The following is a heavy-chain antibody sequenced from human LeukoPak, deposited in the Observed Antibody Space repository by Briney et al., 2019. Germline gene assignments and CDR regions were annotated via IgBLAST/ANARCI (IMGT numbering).Heavy chain of an antibody. D-gene: IGHD3-10*01. CDR2: ISSSGSTI. Sequence: GSLRLSCAASGFTFSSYEMFWVRQAPGKGPEWVSYISSSGSTIYYADSVKGRFTISRDNAKNSLYLQMNSLRAEDTAVYYCARSGGGYYGSGSYYYMDVWGKGTTVTVSS. CDR1: GFTFSSYE. V-gene: IGHV3-48*03. CDR3: ARSGGGYYGSGSYYYMDV. J-gene: IGHJ6*03.